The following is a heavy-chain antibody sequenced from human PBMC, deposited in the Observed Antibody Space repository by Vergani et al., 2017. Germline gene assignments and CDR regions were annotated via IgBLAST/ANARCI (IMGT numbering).Heavy chain of an antibody. CDR2: INHSGSP. CDR1: GGSFSGYY. J-gene: IGHJ4*02. Sequence: QVQLQQWGAGLLKPSETLSLTCAVYGGSFSGYYWSWIRQPPGKGLEWIGEINHSGSPNYNPSLKSRVTISVDTSKNQFSLKLSSVTAADTAVYYCARYKGYYYDSSGYYYAWYFDYWGQGTLVTVSS. V-gene: IGHV4-34*01. D-gene: IGHD3-22*01. CDR3: ARYKGYYYDSSGYYYAWYFDY.